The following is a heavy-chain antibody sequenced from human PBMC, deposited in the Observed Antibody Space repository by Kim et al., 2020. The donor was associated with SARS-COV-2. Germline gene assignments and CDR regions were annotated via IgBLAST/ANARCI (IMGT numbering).Heavy chain of an antibody. CDR2: IRSKANSYAT. J-gene: IGHJ3*02. CDR3: TSVPGMTLAFWDAFDI. V-gene: IGHV3-73*01. CDR1: GFTFSGSA. D-gene: IGHD1-1*01. Sequence: GGSLRLSCAASGFTFSGSAMHWVRQASGKGLEWVGRIRSKANSYATAYAASVKGRFTISRDDSKNTAYLQMNNLKTEDTAVYYCTSVPGMTLAFWDAFDIWGQGTMVTVSS.